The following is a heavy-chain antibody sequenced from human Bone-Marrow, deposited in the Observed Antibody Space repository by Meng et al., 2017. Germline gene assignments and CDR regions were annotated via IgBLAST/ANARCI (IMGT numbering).Heavy chain of an antibody. J-gene: IGHJ4*02. Sequence: QLRMQEAGLGLVETSEALSLPCPIHGASVRSSTYFWALIRQPPGRGLEWIGSINYGGNTYYNPSLKSRVSIFADTTKIHFSLNLSSVTAADTAVYYCARHLIRTAWNVDFDYWGQGSLVTVSS. V-gene: IGHV4-39*01. CDR1: GASVRSSTYF. CDR2: INYGGNT. D-gene: IGHD1-1*01. CDR3: ARHLIRTAWNVDFDY.